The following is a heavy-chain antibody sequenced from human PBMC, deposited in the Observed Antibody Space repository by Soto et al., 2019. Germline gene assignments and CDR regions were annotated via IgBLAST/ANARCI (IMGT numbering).Heavy chain of an antibody. CDR1: GFTFSGSA. CDR3: TRQTGTTDYYYGMDV. J-gene: IGHJ6*02. V-gene: IGHV3-73*01. Sequence: PGGSLRLSCAASGFTFSGSAMHWVRQASGKGLEWVGRIRSKANSYATAYAASVKGRFTISRDDSKNTAYLQMNSLKTEDTAVYYCTRQTGTTDYYYGMDVWGQGTTVTVSS. CDR2: IRSKANSYAT. D-gene: IGHD1-1*01.